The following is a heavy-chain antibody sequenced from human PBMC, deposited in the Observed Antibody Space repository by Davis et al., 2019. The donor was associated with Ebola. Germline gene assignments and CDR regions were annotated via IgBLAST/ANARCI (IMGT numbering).Heavy chain of an antibody. Sequence: ASVKVSCKASGYTFTSYGISWVRQAPGQGLEWMGWISAYNGNTNYAQKLQGRVTMTTDTSTSTAYMELSSLRSEDTAVYYCARLVQIGWFDPWGQGTLVTVSS. V-gene: IGHV1-18*04. CDR1: GYTFTSYG. CDR2: ISAYNGNT. J-gene: IGHJ5*02. D-gene: IGHD1-1*01. CDR3: ARLVQIGWFDP.